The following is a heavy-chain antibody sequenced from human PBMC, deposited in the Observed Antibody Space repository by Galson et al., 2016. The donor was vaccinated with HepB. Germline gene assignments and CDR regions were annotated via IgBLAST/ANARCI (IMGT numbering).Heavy chain of an antibody. J-gene: IGHJ3*02. Sequence: SVKVSCKASGYTFTNYAMHWVRQAPGQRLEWMGWINAGNRNTKYSQKFQGRVTIARDTSASTAYMELSSPRSEDTAVYYCARASYYDSSGHDVFDIWGQGTMVTVSS. CDR3: ARASYYDSSGHDVFDI. CDR1: GYTFTNYA. CDR2: INAGNRNT. V-gene: IGHV1-3*01. D-gene: IGHD3-22*01.